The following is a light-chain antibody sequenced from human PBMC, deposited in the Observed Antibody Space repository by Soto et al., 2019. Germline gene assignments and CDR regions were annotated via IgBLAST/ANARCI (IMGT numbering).Light chain of an antibody. CDR2: EVT. J-gene: IGLJ1*01. Sequence: QSTLTQPASVSGSPGQSITISCTGSSGDVGGDNYVSWYQQYPGKAPKLIIYEVTNRPSGLSNRFSASTSGTTASLTISGLQAEEDDDYCCSSYRAIDALVVFGTGTKLTVL. CDR3: SSYRAIDALVV. CDR1: SGDVGGDNY. V-gene: IGLV2-14*01.